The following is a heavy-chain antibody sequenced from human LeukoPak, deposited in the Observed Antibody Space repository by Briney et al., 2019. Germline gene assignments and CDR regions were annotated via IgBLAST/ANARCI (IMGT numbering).Heavy chain of an antibody. V-gene: IGHV3-30*02. CDR1: GFTFSTYV. Sequence: GGSLRLSCAASGFTFSTYVMHWVRQAPGKGLEWVTFIRYDGSDKYFADSVKGRFTISRDNAKNSLYLQMNSLRAEDTAVYYCARDGRPSPLDYWGQGTLVTVSS. J-gene: IGHJ4*02. CDR3: ARDGRPSPLDY. D-gene: IGHD6-25*01. CDR2: IRYDGSDK.